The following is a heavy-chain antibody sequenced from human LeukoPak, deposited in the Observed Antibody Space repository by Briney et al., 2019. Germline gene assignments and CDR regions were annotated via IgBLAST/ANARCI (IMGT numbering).Heavy chain of an antibody. CDR1: GFTFSSYS. J-gene: IGHJ4*02. CDR2: INSDSSAI. D-gene: IGHD3-22*01. Sequence: GGSLRLSCVASGFTFSSYSMNWVRQAPGKGLDWISGINSDSSAIYYADSVKGRFTISRDNARNSLYLQMNSLRAEDTAVYYCARDRGWRSSGYYLYHFDYWGQGTLVTFAS. CDR3: ARDRGWRSSGYYLYHFDY. V-gene: IGHV3-48*01.